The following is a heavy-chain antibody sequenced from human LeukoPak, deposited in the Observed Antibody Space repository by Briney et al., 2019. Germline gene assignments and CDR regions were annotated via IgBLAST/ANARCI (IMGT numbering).Heavy chain of an antibody. Sequence: GGSLRLSCAASGFTFSSYGMHWVRQAPGKGLECVAAIWYDGSIQYYADSVKGRFTISRDNSKNTLYLQMDSLRAEDTAVYYCARAGYCSGGSCYGSDYWGQGTLVSVSS. CDR2: IWYDGSIQ. V-gene: IGHV3-33*01. J-gene: IGHJ4*02. CDR3: ARAGYCSGGSCYGSDY. D-gene: IGHD2-15*01. CDR1: GFTFSSYG.